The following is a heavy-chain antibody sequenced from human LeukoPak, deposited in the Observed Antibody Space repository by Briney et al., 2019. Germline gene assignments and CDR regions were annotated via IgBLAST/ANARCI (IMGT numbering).Heavy chain of an antibody. Sequence: ASVKVSCKASGYTFTSYDINWVRQATGQGLEWMGWMNPNSGNTGYAQKFQGRVTMTRNTPISTAYMELSSLRSEDTAVYYCARGAVTTDYYYYYMDVWGKGTTVTISS. CDR1: GYTFTSYD. J-gene: IGHJ6*03. V-gene: IGHV1-8*01. CDR3: ARGAVTTDYYYYYMDV. D-gene: IGHD4-17*01. CDR2: MNPNSGNT.